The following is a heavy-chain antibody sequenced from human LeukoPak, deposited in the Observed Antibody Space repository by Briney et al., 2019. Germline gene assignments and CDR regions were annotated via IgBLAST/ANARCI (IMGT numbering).Heavy chain of an antibody. CDR1: GVSISSSSYY. CDR2: IYYSGST. D-gene: IGHD6-6*01. Sequence: PSETLSLTCTVSGVSISSSSYYWGWIRQPPGKGLEWIGSIYYSGSTYYNPSLKSRVTISVHTSKNQFSLKLSSVTAADTPVYSCARCIAARSFDYSGHGTLVTVSS. J-gene: IGHJ4*01. CDR3: ARCIAARSFDY. V-gene: IGHV4-39*01.